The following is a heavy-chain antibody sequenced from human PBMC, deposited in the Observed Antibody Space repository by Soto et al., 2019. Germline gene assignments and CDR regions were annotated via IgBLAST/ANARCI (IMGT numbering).Heavy chain of an antibody. J-gene: IGHJ6*02. V-gene: IGHV3-30*18. D-gene: IGHD6-13*01. CDR1: AFTFSSYG. CDR3: AKETTLYSISWYLSGMDV. CDR2: ISYDGGNK. Sequence: QVQLVESGGGVVQPGRSLRLSCAASAFTFSSYGMHWFRQAPGKGLEWVALISYDGGNKYYTESVRGRFTISRDNAKNTVYLQMNSLRAEDTAVYFCAKETTLYSISWYLSGMDVWGQGTTVIVSS.